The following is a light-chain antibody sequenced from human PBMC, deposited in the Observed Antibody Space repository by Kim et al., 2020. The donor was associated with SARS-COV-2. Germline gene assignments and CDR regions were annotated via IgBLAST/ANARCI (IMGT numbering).Light chain of an antibody. CDR3: MIWYNNAVT. CDR1: SGTNVASYG. V-gene: IGLV5-45*01. J-gene: IGLJ3*02. CDR2: YQSDSRK. Sequence: LPCTVASGTNVASYGIYWFQQRPGSPPHHLLRYQSDSRKQQGSGVPSRFSGSKDASANAGILLISGLQSEDEADYYCMIWYNNAVTFGGGTQLTVL.